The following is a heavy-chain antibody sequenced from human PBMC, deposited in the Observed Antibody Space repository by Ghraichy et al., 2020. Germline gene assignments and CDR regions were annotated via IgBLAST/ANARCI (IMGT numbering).Heavy chain of an antibody. CDR3: GKAVPRGGRDYYYGTDV. CDR2: ISGDTAGT. D-gene: IGHD3-16*01. J-gene: IGHJ6*02. CDR1: GFTFSNHA. Sequence: GGSLRLSCAASGFTFSNHAMSWVRQAPGMGLEWVSVISGDTAGTYYADSVKGRFTISRDNSKNTLYLQMNSLRVEDTAVYFCGKAVPRGGRDYYYGTDVWGQGTTVTVSS. V-gene: IGHV3-23*01.